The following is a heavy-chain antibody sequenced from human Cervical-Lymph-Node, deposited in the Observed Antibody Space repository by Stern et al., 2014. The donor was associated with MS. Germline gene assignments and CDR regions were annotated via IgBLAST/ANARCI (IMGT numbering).Heavy chain of an antibody. V-gene: IGHV1-69*01. D-gene: IGHD3-9*01. CDR1: GGTFSSYA. CDR3: ARGGLGLRYFDWSPHFDY. J-gene: IGHJ4*02. CDR2: IIPIFGTA. Sequence: VQLVESRAEVKKPGSSVKVSCKASGGTFSSYAISWVRQAPGQGLEWMGGIIPIFGTANYAQKFQGRVTITADESTSTAYMELSSLRSEDTAVYYCARGGLGLRYFDWSPHFDYWGQGTLVTVSS.